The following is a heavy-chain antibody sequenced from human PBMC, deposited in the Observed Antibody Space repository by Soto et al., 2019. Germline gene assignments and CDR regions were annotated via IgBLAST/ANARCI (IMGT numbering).Heavy chain of an antibody. Sequence: EVQRVQSGAEVKKPGESLKISCKGSGYSFTSYWIGWVRQMPGKGLEWMGIIYPGDSDTRYSPSFQGQVTISADKSITTAYRRWSSLKASDTAMYYCARTAAAGKYYYGVDVWGQGTTVPVSS. CDR1: GYSFTSYW. J-gene: IGHJ6*02. CDR3: ARTAAAGKYYYGVDV. V-gene: IGHV5-51*01. CDR2: IYPGDSDT. D-gene: IGHD6-13*01.